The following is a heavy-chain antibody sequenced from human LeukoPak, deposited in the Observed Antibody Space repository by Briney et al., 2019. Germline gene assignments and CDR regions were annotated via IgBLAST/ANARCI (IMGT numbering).Heavy chain of an antibody. D-gene: IGHD6-19*01. J-gene: IGHJ5*02. V-gene: IGHV1-8*03. CDR3: ARGRQQWLVRGSWFDP. CDR1: VYTFSDFY. CDR2: MNPNSGNT. Sequence: ASVKVSCQTSVYTFSDFYLNWVRQATGQGLEWMGWMNPNSGNTGYAQKFQGRVTITRNTSISTAYMELSSLRSEDTAVYYCARGRQQWLVRGSWFDPWGQGTLVTVSS.